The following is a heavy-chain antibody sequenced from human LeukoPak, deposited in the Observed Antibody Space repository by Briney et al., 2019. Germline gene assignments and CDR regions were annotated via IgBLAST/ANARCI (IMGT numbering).Heavy chain of an antibody. Sequence: TGGSLRLSCAASGFTFSSYAMSWVRQAPGKGLEWVSAISGSGGSTYYADSVKGRFTISRDNSKNTLYLQMNSLRTEDTAVYYCAKDVITMVRGVILNWGQGTLVTVSS. CDR3: AKDVITMVRGVILN. V-gene: IGHV3-23*01. J-gene: IGHJ4*02. D-gene: IGHD3-10*01. CDR2: ISGSGGST. CDR1: GFTFSSYA.